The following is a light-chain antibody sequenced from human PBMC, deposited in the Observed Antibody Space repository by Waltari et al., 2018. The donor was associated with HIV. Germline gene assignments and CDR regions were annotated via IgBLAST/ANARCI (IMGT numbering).Light chain of an antibody. Sequence: QSALTQPASVSGSPGQSITVSCTGTSSDIGAYDFVSWYQQTPGTAPKPVIYEVSNRPSGICFRFSGSKSGNTASLTISGLQTDDEADYYCSSFTTSNSLLFGGGTKVTVL. CDR1: SSDIGAYDF. V-gene: IGLV2-14*01. CDR2: EVS. CDR3: SSFTTSNSLL. J-gene: IGLJ2*01.